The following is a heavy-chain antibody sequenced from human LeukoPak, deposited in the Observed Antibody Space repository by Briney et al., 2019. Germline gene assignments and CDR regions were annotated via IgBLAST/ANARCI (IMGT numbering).Heavy chain of an antibody. CDR3: ATVGGYGSHFDY. CDR1: GFTFSSYA. V-gene: IGHV3-23*01. J-gene: IGHJ4*02. D-gene: IGHD5-12*01. Sequence: SGGSLRLSCAASGFTFSSYAMSWVRQAPGKGLEWVSAISGSGGSTYYADSVKGRFTVSRDNSKNTLFLQMNSLRAEDTAVYYCATVGGYGSHFDYWGQGTLVTVSS. CDR2: ISGSGGST.